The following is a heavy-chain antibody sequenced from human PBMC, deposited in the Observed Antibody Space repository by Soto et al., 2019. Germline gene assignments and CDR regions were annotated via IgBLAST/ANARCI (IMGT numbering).Heavy chain of an antibody. Sequence: PGESLKISCMGSGYSFTSYWISWVRQMPGKGLEWMGRIDPSDSYTNYSPSFQGHVTISADKSISTAYLQWSSLKASDTAMYYCARLIWFGELLYYGMDVWGQGTTVTVSS. V-gene: IGHV5-10-1*01. CDR3: ARLIWFGELLYYGMDV. CDR2: IDPSDSYT. D-gene: IGHD3-10*01. J-gene: IGHJ6*02. CDR1: GYSFTSYW.